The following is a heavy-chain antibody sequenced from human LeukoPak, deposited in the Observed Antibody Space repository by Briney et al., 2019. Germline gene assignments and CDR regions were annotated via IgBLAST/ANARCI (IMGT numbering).Heavy chain of an antibody. CDR1: GGSISSYY. CDR3: ARGDRGSGSYFPGY. Sequence: SETLSLTCTVSGGSISSYYWSWIRQPPGKGLEWIGYIYYSGSTNYNPSLKSRVTISVDTSKNQFSLKLSSVTAADTAVYYCARGDRGSGSYFPGYWGQGTLVTVSS. V-gene: IGHV4-59*01. CDR2: IYYSGST. D-gene: IGHD3-10*01. J-gene: IGHJ4*02.